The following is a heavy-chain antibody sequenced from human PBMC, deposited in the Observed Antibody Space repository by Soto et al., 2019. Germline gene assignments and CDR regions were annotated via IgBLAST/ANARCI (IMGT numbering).Heavy chain of an antibody. CDR3: ASAPPMVRGVITNWFDP. V-gene: IGHV1-69*05. Sequence: QVQLVQSGAEVKKPGSSVKVSCKASGGTFSSYAISWVRQAPGQGLEWMGGIIPIFGTANYAQKFQGRVTITPDESTSTAYMELSSLRSEDTAVYYCASAPPMVRGVITNWFDPWGQGTLVTVSS. CDR2: IIPIFGTA. CDR1: GGTFSSYA. J-gene: IGHJ5*02. D-gene: IGHD3-10*01.